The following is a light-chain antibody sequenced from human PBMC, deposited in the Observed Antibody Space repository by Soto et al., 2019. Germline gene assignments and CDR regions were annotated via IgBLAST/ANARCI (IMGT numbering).Light chain of an antibody. CDR2: AAF. V-gene: IGKV1-39*01. CDR1: RSITSC. J-gene: IGKJ1*01. Sequence: DIQMTQSPSSLSASVGDRVTITCRASRSITSCLNWYQQKPGEAPKLLIYAAFNLQSGVPSRFSGSGSGTDFTLTSSSLQPEDFATYYCQQSYNTWTFGQGTKVDSK. CDR3: QQSYNTWT.